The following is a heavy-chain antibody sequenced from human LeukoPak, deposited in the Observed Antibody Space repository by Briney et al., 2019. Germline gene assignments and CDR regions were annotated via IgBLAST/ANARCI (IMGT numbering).Heavy chain of an antibody. Sequence: HPGGSLRLSCAASGFTFSSYAMHWVRQAPGKGLEWVAVISYDGSNKYYADSVKGRFTISRDNSKNTLYLQMNSLRAEDTAVYYCARIVVITGFDCWGQGTLVTVSS. CDR2: ISYDGSNK. CDR3: ARIVVITGFDC. V-gene: IGHV3-30-3*01. CDR1: GFTFSSYA. J-gene: IGHJ5*01. D-gene: IGHD3-22*01.